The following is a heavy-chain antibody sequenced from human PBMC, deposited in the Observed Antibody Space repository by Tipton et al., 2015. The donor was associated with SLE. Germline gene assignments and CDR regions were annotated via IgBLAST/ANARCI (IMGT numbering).Heavy chain of an antibody. CDR3: ARVPAVYYYYMDV. D-gene: IGHD2-2*01. CDR2: IYYSGST. V-gene: IGHV4-39*07. J-gene: IGHJ6*03. Sequence: TLSLTCTVSGGSISSSTYYWGWIRQPPGKGLEWIGNIYYSGSTYFNPSLKSRVTISVDTSKNQFSLKLSSVTAADTAVYYCARVPAVYYYYMDVWGKGTTVTVSS. CDR1: GGSISSSTYY.